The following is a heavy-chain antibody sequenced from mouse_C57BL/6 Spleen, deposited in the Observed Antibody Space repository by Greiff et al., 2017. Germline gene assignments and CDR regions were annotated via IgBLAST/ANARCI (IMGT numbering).Heavy chain of an antibody. V-gene: IGHV1-63*01. CDR1: GYTFTNYW. J-gene: IGHJ1*03. CDR2: IYPGGGYT. CDR3: ARIDGHFWYFGV. Sequence: QVQLQQSGAELVRPGTSVKMSCKASGYTFTNYWIGWAKQRPGHGLEWIGDIYPGGGYTNYNEKFKGKATLTAYKSSSTAYMQFSSLTSEDSASYCCARIDGHFWYFGVWGTGTTVTVSS. D-gene: IGHD2-3*01.